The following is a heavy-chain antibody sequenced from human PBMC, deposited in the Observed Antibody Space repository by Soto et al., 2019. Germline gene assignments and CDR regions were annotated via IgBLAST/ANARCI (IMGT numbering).Heavy chain of an antibody. CDR1: GYTFTDYW. CDR3: ARHISHFRYYYYPMDV. V-gene: IGHV5-51*01. Sequence: VESLKLSCKGSGYTFTDYWIGWVRQLPGKGLEWMGIIYPGDSDTRYSPSFQGHVTITVDKSTNNAYLQWNTLRASDTAMYYCARHISHFRYYYYPMDVWGQGNTVTVSS. J-gene: IGHJ6*02. CDR2: IYPGDSDT.